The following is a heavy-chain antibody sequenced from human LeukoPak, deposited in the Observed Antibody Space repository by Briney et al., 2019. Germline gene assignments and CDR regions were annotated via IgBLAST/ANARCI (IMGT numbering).Heavy chain of an antibody. D-gene: IGHD1-7*01. CDR3: ASWNSVNAFDI. Sequence: SETLSLTCAVYGGSFSGYYWSWIRQPPGKGLEWIGEINHSGSTNYNPSLKSRVTISVDTSKNQFSLKLSSVTAADMAVYYCASWNSVNAFDIWGQGTMVTVSS. J-gene: IGHJ3*02. CDR1: GGSFSGYY. CDR2: INHSGST. V-gene: IGHV4-34*01.